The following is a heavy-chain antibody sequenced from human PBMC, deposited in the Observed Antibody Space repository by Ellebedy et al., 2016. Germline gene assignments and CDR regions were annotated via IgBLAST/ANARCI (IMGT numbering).Heavy chain of an antibody. Sequence: GGSLRLSXAASGFPFSTFFMTWVRQAPGKGLEWVATIVFSGTATYYSDSVKGRFIISRDNAKNSLFLQMNSLRVEDTAVYYCARDGSEWSRDYWGQGTLVTVSS. V-gene: IGHV3-21*01. J-gene: IGHJ4*02. CDR2: IVFSGTAT. CDR3: ARDGSEWSRDY. D-gene: IGHD3-3*01. CDR1: GFPFSTFF.